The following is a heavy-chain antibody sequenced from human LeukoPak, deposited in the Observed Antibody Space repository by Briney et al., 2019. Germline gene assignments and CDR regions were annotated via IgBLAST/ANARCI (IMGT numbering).Heavy chain of an antibody. Sequence: SVKVSCKASGGTFSSYAISWVRQAPGQGLEWMGGIIPIFGTANYAQKFQGRVTITTDESTSTAYMELSSLRSEDTAVYYCALPRRDGYNFDSWGQGTLVAVSS. CDR2: IIPIFGTA. CDR3: ALPRRDGYNFDS. V-gene: IGHV1-69*05. CDR1: GGTFSSYA. D-gene: IGHD5-24*01. J-gene: IGHJ4*02.